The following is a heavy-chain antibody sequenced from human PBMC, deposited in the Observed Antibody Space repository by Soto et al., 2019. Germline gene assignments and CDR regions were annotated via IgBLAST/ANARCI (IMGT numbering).Heavy chain of an antibody. CDR2: MNPNSGDT. D-gene: IGHD5-12*01. CDR3: VRGLEWLRNY. J-gene: IGHJ4*02. V-gene: IGHV1-8*01. CDR1: GYTFTTYD. Sequence: QVQLVQCGAEVKKPGASVKVSCKATGYTFTTYDINWVRQATGQGLEWMGWMNPNSGDTGYAQKFQGGVTMTRDTSIRTAYLELSTLTSEDTAVYYCVRGLEWLRNYWGQGTLVTVSS.